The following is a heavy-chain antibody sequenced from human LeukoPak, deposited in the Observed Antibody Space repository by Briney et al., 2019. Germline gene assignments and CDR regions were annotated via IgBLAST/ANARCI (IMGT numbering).Heavy chain of an antibody. CDR2: ISGSGTDI. V-gene: IGHV3-11*04. CDR3: ARESGSGSYWVYYYFDY. D-gene: IGHD3-10*01. Sequence: GGSLRLSCEASGFTFSDPYMSWIRQAPGKGLECLSYISGSGTDINYADSVRGRFTISRDNAKNLLYLQMNDLRVEDTAVYYCARESGSGSYWVYYYFDYWGQGTLVTVSS. J-gene: IGHJ4*02. CDR1: GFTFSDPY.